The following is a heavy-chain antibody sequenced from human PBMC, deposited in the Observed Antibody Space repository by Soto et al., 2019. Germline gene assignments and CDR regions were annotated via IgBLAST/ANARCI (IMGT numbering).Heavy chain of an antibody. CDR1: GFTFTIAW. CDR2: IKSKTDGGTP. D-gene: IGHD1-26*01. Sequence: GGSLRLSCAASGFTFTIAWIDWVCQAPGKGLEWVGRIKSKTDGGTPDFAAPVRGRFAISRDDSKSMVYLQMNSLKTEDTAVYYCTRDVGDSGNYRGVFDIWGQGTMVTVSS. V-gene: IGHV3-15*07. J-gene: IGHJ3*02. CDR3: TRDVGDSGNYRGVFDI.